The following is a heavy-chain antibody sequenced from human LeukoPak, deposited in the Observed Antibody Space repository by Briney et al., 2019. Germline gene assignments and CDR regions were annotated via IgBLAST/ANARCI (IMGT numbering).Heavy chain of an antibody. V-gene: IGHV3-74*01. Sequence: GGSLRLSCVASGFTFNNNWMHWVRQAPGKGLVWVSRINNDGSTTSYADSVKGRFTISRDNSKNTLYLQMNSLRAEDTAVYYCAKGFYGDYRLDYWGQGTLVTVSS. CDR1: GFTFNNNW. J-gene: IGHJ4*02. D-gene: IGHD4-17*01. CDR2: INNDGSTT. CDR3: AKGFYGDYRLDY.